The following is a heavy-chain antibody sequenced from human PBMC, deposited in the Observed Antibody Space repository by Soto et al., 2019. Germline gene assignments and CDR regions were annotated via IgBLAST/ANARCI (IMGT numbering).Heavy chain of an antibody. CDR3: ARDLVKWFDP. Sequence: TLSLTCTVSGGSIGSGGYYWSWIRQHPGKGLEWLGYIYXSGSTYYNPSLXXRVTISVXXSKKKFYLKLSSVNAAETAVYYCARDLVKWFDPWGQGTLVTVSS. J-gene: IGHJ5*02. V-gene: IGHV4-31*03. D-gene: IGHD3-16*02. CDR1: GGSIGSGGYY. CDR2: IYXSGST.